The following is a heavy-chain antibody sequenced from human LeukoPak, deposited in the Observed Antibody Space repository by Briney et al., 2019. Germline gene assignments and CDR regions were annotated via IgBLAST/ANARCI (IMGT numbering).Heavy chain of an antibody. V-gene: IGHV4-34*01. J-gene: IGHJ4*02. CDR1: GGSITGYY. CDR2: IHYTGAT. Sequence: SETLSLTCAVYGGSITGYYWSWIRQTPGRGLEWVGEIHYTGATSYNPSLKTRATIPTNTSKNQCFRRRSVVTARDRPAYSVARANILPGYCFDFWGQGALVTVSS. CDR3: ARANILPGYCFDF. D-gene: IGHD3-9*01.